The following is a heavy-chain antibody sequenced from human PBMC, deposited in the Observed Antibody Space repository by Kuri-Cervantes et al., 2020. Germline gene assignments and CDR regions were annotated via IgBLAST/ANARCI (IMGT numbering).Heavy chain of an antibody. Sequence: SETLSLTCAVSAGSISSGCYSWSWIRQPPGKGLEWIGYIFHSGSTYYNPSLKSRVTISGDRSKSQFSLKLSSVTAADTAVYYCARAPGDYGLEGNKWFDPWGQGTLVTVSS. CDR3: ARAPGDYGLEGNKWFDP. D-gene: IGHD4-17*01. V-gene: IGHV4-30-2*01. J-gene: IGHJ5*02. CDR2: IFHSGST. CDR1: AGSISSGCYS.